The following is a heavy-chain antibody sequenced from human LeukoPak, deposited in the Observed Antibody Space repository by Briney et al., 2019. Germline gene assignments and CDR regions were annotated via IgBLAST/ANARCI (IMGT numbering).Heavy chain of an antibody. CDR1: GGSISSSSYY. D-gene: IGHD3-22*01. CDR3: ARGSYDSSGYYLPDY. J-gene: IGHJ4*02. CDR2: IYYSGST. Sequence: SETLSLTCTVSGGSISSSSYYWGWIRQPPGKGLEWIGSIYYSGSTYYNPSLKSRVTISVDTSKNQFSLKLSSVTAADTAVYYCARGSYDSSGYYLPDYWGQGTLVTVSS. V-gene: IGHV4-39*07.